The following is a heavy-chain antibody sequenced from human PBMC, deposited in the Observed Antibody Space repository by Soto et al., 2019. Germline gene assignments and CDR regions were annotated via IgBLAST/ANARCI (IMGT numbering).Heavy chain of an antibody. CDR3: ARAWAVPGTLDY. Sequence: PSETLSLTCTVSGGSISTRSYYWGWFRQPPGKGLEWIGSTHYSGDTYYNSSLKSRLTISVDTSKNQFSLELTSVTAADTAVYYCARAWAVPGTLDYWGQGTLVTVSS. J-gene: IGHJ4*02. V-gene: IGHV4-39*01. CDR1: GGSISTRSYY. D-gene: IGHD6-19*01. CDR2: THYSGDT.